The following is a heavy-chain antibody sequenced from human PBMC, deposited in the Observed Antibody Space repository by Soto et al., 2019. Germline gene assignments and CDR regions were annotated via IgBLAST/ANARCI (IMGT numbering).Heavy chain of an antibody. CDR1: GFTFSSYA. Sequence: PGGSLRLSCAASGFTFSSYAMSWVRQAPGKGLEWVSAISGSGGSTYYADSVKGRFTIFRDNSKNTLYLQMNSLRAEDTAVYYCAKFFDFWSGQSPLYGMDVWGQGTTVTVSS. J-gene: IGHJ6*02. D-gene: IGHD3-3*01. CDR2: ISGSGGST. CDR3: AKFFDFWSGQSPLYGMDV. V-gene: IGHV3-23*01.